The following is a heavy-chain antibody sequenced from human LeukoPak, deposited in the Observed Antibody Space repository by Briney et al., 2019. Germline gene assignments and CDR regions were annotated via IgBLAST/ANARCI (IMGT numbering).Heavy chain of an antibody. CDR2: IYYGGST. CDR3: AKSTYYYDTFVNAFDL. D-gene: IGHD3-22*01. V-gene: IGHV4-39*07. J-gene: IGHJ3*01. Sequence: PSETLSLTCTVSGGSVSSTHYWGWIRQPPGKGLEWIGSIYYGGSTYYNASLRSRVTTSVDTFKNQFSLKLSSVTAADTAVYYCAKSTYYYDTFVNAFDLWGQGTVVTVSS. CDR1: GGSVSSTHY.